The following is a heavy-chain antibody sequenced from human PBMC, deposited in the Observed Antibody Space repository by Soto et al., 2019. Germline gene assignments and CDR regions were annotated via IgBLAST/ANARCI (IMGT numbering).Heavy chain of an antibody. D-gene: IGHD2-15*01. Sequence: QVQLQESGPGLVKPSGTLSLTCAVAGGSISDNWXSXXXXAPGKGLEWIGXIXXSGTTXYNPSLKGRVIXXXXXXXXXXXXXXXXXXXXXXXXXXXXXXVAVPRTRGFDYWGQGALVAVSS. V-gene: IGHV4-4*02. CDR1: GGSISDNW. CDR3: XXXVAVPRTRGFDY. CDR2: IXXSGTT. J-gene: IGHJ4*02.